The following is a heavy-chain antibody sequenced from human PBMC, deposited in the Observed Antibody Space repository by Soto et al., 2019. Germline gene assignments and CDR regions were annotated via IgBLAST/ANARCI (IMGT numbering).Heavy chain of an antibody. V-gene: IGHV3-30*18. CDR1: GFTLSSHG. CDR2: LSHDGSNK. D-gene: IGHD2-2*02. CDR3: AKENTFADY. Sequence: PGGSLRLSCAASGFTLSSHGMHWVRQAPGKGLEWVAVLSHDGSNKFYAVSVEGRFTISRDDSKNTLYLQMNSLRAEDTAMYYCAKENTFADYWRQGTLVTVSS. J-gene: IGHJ4*02.